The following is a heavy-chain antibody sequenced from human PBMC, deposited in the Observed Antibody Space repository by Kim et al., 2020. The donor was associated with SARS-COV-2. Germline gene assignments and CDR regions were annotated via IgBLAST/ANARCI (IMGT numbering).Heavy chain of an antibody. CDR3: ANIFAYGSGSEDAFDI. CDR1: GFTFDDYA. Sequence: GGSLRLSCVASGFTFDDYAMHWVRQAPEKGLEWVSLISGDGGSTYYADSVKGRFTISRDNSKNSLYLQMNSLRTEDTALYYCANIFAYGSGSEDAFDIWGQGTMVTVSS. J-gene: IGHJ3*02. D-gene: IGHD3-10*01. CDR2: ISGDGGST. V-gene: IGHV3-43*02.